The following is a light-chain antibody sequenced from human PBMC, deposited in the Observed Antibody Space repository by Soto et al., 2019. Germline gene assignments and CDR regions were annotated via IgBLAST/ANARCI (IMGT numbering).Light chain of an antibody. CDR1: QSVSSSY. Sequence: EIVLTQSPGTLSLSPGERATLSCRASQSVSSSYLAWYQQKPGLAPRLLNYGASSRATGIPDRFSGIGSGTDFTLTISKLEPEDFAVYYCQQYGSSSYTFGQGTKLAIK. V-gene: IGKV3-20*01. CDR3: QQYGSSSYT. J-gene: IGKJ2*01. CDR2: GAS.